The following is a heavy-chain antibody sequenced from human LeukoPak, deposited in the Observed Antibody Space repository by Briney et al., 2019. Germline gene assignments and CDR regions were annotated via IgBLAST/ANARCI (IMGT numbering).Heavy chain of an antibody. D-gene: IGHD2-15*01. V-gene: IGHV1-2*02. CDR3: ARGSNPFDY. CDR1: GYTFTGYY. J-gene: IGHJ4*02. CDR2: INPNSGGT. Sequence: ASVTVSCKASGYTFTGYYMHWVRQAPGQGLEWMGWINPNSGGTNYAQRFQGRVTMTRDTSISTAYMELSRLRSYDTAVYYCARGSNPFDYWGQGTLVTVSS.